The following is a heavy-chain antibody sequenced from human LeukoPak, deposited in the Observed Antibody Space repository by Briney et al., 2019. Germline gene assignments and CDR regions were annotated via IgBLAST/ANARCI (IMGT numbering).Heavy chain of an antibody. CDR2: ISYDGSNK. CDR1: GFTFSSYG. Sequence: PGGSLRLSCAASGFTFSSYGMHWVRQAPGKGLEWVAVISYDGSNKYYADSVKGRFTISRDNAKDSLYLQMNSLRAEDTAVYYCVTGGGNFDYWGQGTLVTVST. D-gene: IGHD2-15*01. V-gene: IGHV3-30*03. J-gene: IGHJ4*02. CDR3: VTGGGNFDY.